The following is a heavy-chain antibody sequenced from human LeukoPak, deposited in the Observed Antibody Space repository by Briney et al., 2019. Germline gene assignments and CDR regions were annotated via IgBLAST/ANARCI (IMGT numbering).Heavy chain of an antibody. Sequence: GGSLRLSCAASGFTFNTYWMSWVRQTPGKGLEWVANIKEDGSQKNYVDSVRGRFTISRDNAKNSLYLQMNSLRAEDTAVYYCARDGFSSAINSWGQGTLVTVST. J-gene: IGHJ5*02. CDR3: ARDGFSSAINS. V-gene: IGHV3-7*01. D-gene: IGHD2-21*02. CDR2: IKEDGSQK. CDR1: GFTFNTYW.